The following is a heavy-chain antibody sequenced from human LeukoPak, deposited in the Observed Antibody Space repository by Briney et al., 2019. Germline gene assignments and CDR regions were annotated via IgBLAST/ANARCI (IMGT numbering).Heavy chain of an antibody. J-gene: IGHJ5*02. V-gene: IGHV3-53*04. Sequence: GGSLRLSCAASGFTFDDYTMHWVRQAPGKGLEWVSVIYSGGSTYYADSVKGRFTISRHNSKNTLYLQMNSLRAEDTAVYYCARGYEHHHWGQGTLVTVSS. CDR1: GFTFDDYT. D-gene: IGHD3-3*01. CDR3: ARGYEHHH. CDR2: IYSGGST.